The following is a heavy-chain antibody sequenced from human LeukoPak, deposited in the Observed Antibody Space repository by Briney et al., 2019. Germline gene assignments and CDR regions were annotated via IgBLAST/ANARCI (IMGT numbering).Heavy chain of an antibody. J-gene: IGHJ4*02. CDR1: GLTFSNYG. CDR3: ATDLPCSSTSCYWGY. CDR2: VPYDGGNK. D-gene: IGHD2-2*01. Sequence: GGSLRLSFAASGLTFSNYGMHWLRQAPGKGLEWVAFVPYDGGNKYHADSVKGRFTISRDNSKSTLYLQMNSLRAGDTAVYYCATDLPCSSTSCYWGYWGQGTLVTVSS. V-gene: IGHV3-30*02.